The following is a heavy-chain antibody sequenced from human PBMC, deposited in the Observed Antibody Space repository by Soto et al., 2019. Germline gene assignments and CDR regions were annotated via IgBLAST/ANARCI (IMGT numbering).Heavy chain of an antibody. CDR2: IDTSGSST. CDR3: AKDSWYFDL. V-gene: IGHV3-74*01. J-gene: IGHJ4*02. D-gene: IGHD6-13*01. Sequence: PGGSLRLSCEASGFIFTNFWMHWVRQVPGKGLVWVSRIDTSGSSTSYADSVKGRFTISRDNAKNTVSLQMNSLRAEDTGVYYCAKDSWYFDLWSQGALVTGSS. CDR1: GFIFTNFW.